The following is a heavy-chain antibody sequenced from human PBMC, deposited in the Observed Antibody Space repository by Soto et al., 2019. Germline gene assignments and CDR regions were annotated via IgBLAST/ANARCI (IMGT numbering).Heavy chain of an antibody. CDR2: ITSHGHIT. D-gene: IGHD2-15*01. CDR1: GFTFSNYD. Sequence: GGSLRLSCAASGFTFSNYDMVWVRQAPGKGLEYISAITSHGHITYYADSVRGRFTISRDNAKNTLYLQMNSLRSEDTAVYYWARGRGNCSGSSCYVDYWGQGTLVTVSS. CDR3: ARGRGNCSGSSCYVDY. J-gene: IGHJ4*02. V-gene: IGHV3-64*04.